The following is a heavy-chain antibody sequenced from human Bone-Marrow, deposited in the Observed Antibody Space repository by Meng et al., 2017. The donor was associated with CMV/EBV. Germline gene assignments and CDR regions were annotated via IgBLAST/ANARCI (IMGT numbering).Heavy chain of an antibody. V-gene: IGHV1-69*05. CDR3: AREGGTGYAVEI. D-gene: IGHD3/OR15-3a*01. CDR2: IIPIFGTA. CDR1: GGTFSSYA. Sequence: SVKVSCKAFGGTFSSYAISWVRQAPGQGLEWMGGIIPIFGTANYAQKFQGRVTITTDESTSTAYMELSSLRSEDTAVYYCAREGGTGYAVEIWGQGTMVTVSS. J-gene: IGHJ3*02.